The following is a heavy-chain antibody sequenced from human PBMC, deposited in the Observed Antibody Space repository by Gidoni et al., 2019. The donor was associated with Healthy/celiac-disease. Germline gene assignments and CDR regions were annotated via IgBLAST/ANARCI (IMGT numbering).Heavy chain of an antibody. CDR3: AREVAVAGRIDY. CDR1: GFTFSSYS. Sequence: ASGFTFSSYSMNWVRQAPGKGLEWVSSISSSSSYIYYADSVKGRFTISRDNAKNSLYLQMNSLRAEDTAVYYCAREVAVAGRIDYWGQGTLVTVSS. J-gene: IGHJ4*02. D-gene: IGHD6-19*01. CDR2: ISSSSSYI. V-gene: IGHV3-21*01.